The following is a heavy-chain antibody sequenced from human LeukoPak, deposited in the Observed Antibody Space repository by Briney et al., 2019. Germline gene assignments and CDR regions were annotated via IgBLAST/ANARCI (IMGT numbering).Heavy chain of an antibody. CDR1: GFTFSLHW. Sequence: GGSLRLSCAASGFTFSLHWMHWVRQGPGKGLMWVSRLNEDGSTADYADSVKGRFTMSRDNAKGKVFLEMRSLTVEDTAIYFCVRERIYYSDLAYKERENFDPWGRGTLVTVSS. J-gene: IGHJ5*02. CDR3: VRERIYYSDLAYKERENFDP. V-gene: IGHV3-74*01. CDR2: LNEDGSTA. D-gene: IGHD1-26*01.